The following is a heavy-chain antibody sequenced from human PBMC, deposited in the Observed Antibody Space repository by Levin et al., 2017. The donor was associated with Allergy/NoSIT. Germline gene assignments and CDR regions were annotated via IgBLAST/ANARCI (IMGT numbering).Heavy chain of an antibody. D-gene: IGHD1-1*01. CDR2: IHYSGTA. V-gene: IGHV4-59*01. Sequence: SETLSLTCTISGYSISDYYWSWLRQPPGKGLEWIGYIHYSGTATYNPSLKSQFTMSVDISRNQFSLSLTSATAADTAVYFCARTPADNLYYFDYWGQGILVTVSP. J-gene: IGHJ4*02. CDR1: GYSISDYY. CDR3: ARTPADNLYYFDY.